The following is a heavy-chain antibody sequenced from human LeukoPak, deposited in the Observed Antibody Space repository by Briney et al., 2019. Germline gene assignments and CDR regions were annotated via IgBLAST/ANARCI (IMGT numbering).Heavy chain of an antibody. CDR1: GGSITSNGYC. D-gene: IGHD4/OR15-4a*01. CDR3: ARGGTMVSTIGY. CDR2: IYQSGTT. V-gene: IGHV4-39*07. J-gene: IGHJ4*02. Sequence: SETLSLTCTVSGGSITSNGYCWAWIRQPPGMGLEWMGSIYQSGTTYYNSSLKSRVSMSVATSKNQFSLTLRSATAADTAVYFCARGGTMVSTIGYWGQGTLVTVSS.